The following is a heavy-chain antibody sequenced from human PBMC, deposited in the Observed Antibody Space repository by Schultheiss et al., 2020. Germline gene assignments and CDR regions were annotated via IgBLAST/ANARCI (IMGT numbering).Heavy chain of an antibody. J-gene: IGHJ5*02. CDR2: IWYDGSNK. Sequence: GGSLRLSCAASRFTFSGRWMHWVRQAPGKGLEWVAVIWYDGSNKYYADSVKGRFTISRDNSKNTLYLQMNSLRAEDTAVYYCAKDLVAAQGWFDPWGQGTLVTVSS. V-gene: IGHV3-33*06. CDR3: AKDLVAAQGWFDP. CDR1: RFTFSGRW. D-gene: IGHD6-6*01.